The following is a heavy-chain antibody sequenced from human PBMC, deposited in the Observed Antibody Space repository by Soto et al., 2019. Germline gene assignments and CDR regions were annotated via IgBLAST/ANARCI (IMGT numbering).Heavy chain of an antibody. V-gene: IGHV1-69*02. CDR3: ARGQRGYCGYDWYFDY. CDR1: GGTFSSYT. Sequence: QVQLVQSGAEVKKPGSSVKVSCKASGGTFSSYTINWVRQAPGQGLEWMGRIIPIPGIANYAQKFQGRVTITADKSTNTAYMELSSLRSEDTAVYYCARGQRGYCGYDWYFDYWGQGTLVTVSS. J-gene: IGHJ4*02. D-gene: IGHD5-12*01. CDR2: IIPIPGIA.